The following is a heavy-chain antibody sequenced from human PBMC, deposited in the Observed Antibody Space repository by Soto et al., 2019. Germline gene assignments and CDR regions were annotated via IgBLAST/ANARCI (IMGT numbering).Heavy chain of an antibody. D-gene: IGHD6-6*01. CDR3: ARVYSNSFRFYYYYHGMDV. Sequence: SETLSLTCTVSGGSITSGGYYCSWIRQHPGKGLEWIGYIYYSGSTYYNPSLKSRVTISVDTSKNQFSLQMSSLRAEDMAVYYCARVYSNSFRFYYYYHGMDVWGQGTTVTVSS. J-gene: IGHJ6*02. CDR1: GGSITSGGYY. CDR2: IYYSGST. V-gene: IGHV4-31*03.